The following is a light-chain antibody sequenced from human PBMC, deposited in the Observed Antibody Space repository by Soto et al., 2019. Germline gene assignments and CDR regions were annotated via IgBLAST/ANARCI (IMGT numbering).Light chain of an antibody. CDR3: QQYYSPWT. Sequence: DIVMTQSPDSLPVSLGEMATINCKSSQSILYSSNNKNYLAWYQQKPGQPPKLLIYWASTRESGVPDRFSGSGSGTDFTLTISSLQAEDVAVYYCQQYYSPWTFGQGTKVEIK. J-gene: IGKJ1*01. V-gene: IGKV4-1*01. CDR2: WAS. CDR1: QSILYSSNNKNY.